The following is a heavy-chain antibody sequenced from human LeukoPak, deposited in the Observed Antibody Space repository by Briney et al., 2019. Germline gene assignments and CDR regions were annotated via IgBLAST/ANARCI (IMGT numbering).Heavy chain of an antibody. Sequence: PSETLSLTCAVYGGSLSAYYWTWIRQPPGKGLEWIGEINHGGSTNYNPSLKSRVTISVDTSKNQFSLKLSSVTAADTAVYYCARSGYSSSWYEKDYYMDVWGKGTTVTVSS. V-gene: IGHV4-34*01. D-gene: IGHD6-13*01. J-gene: IGHJ6*03. CDR3: ARSGYSSSWYEKDYYMDV. CDR2: INHGGST. CDR1: GGSLSAYY.